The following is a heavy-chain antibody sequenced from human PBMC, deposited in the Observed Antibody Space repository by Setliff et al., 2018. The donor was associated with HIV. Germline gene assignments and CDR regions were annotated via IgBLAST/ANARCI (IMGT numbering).Heavy chain of an antibody. CDR2: IYFTRNT. D-gene: IGHD1-1*01. J-gene: IGHJ4*02. CDR1: GGPISSGSYY. V-gene: IGHV4-61*09. CDR3: ATWAQSEMYDVNLDVDY. Sequence: LSLTGTVSGGPISSGSYYWSWIRQPACKGLEWIGHIYFTRNTNYNPSLKGRFTISADKSNNLFSLKLSSLTASDSALYYCATWAQSEMYDVNLDVDYWGRGTPVTVSS.